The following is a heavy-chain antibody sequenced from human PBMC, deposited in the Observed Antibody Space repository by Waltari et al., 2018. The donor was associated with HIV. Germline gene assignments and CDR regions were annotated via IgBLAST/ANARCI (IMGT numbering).Heavy chain of an antibody. V-gene: IGHV3-15*01. CDR3: TTDVYDGSGGNAFDV. D-gene: IGHD5-12*01. CDR1: GVDFTNAW. Sequence: EVQLVESGGGLVKQGGSLRLSCAVSGVDFTNAWLNWVRQAPGKGLEWIGRIKSHSDGGTSDYAAPLKGRFSISRDDSQRTLFLQISSLMTEDTGVYYCTTDVYDGSGGNAFDVWGQGTMVTVSS. J-gene: IGHJ3*01. CDR2: IKSHSDGGTS.